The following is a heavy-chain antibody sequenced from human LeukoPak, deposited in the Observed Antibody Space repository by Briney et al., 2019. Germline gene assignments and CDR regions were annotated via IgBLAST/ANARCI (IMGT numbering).Heavy chain of an antibody. D-gene: IGHD2-15*01. V-gene: IGHV1-8*03. CDR3: ARGGRDCSGGTCYRWFDP. CDR2: INTNSGNT. J-gene: IGHJ5*02. CDR1: GYTFTSYD. Sequence: ASVKVSCKAAGYTFTSYDINWVRQATGQGPEWMGWINTNSGNTGYAQKFQGRVTISRNSSTNTAYMELSSLRPEDTAVYYCARGGRDCSGGTCYRWFDPWGQGTLVTVSS.